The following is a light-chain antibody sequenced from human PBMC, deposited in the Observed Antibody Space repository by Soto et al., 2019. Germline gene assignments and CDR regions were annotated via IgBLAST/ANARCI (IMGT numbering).Light chain of an antibody. V-gene: IGLV2-14*01. Sequence: QSALIQPASVSGSPGQSITISCTGTSRDVGGSNYVSWYQHHPHRAPKLLIYEVSYRPSGVSSRFSGSKSCNTASLTISGLQAEDDADYYCSSYTSSSTLEVFGVGTKLTVL. CDR2: EVS. CDR3: SSYTSSSTLEV. J-gene: IGLJ2*01. CDR1: SRDVGGSNY.